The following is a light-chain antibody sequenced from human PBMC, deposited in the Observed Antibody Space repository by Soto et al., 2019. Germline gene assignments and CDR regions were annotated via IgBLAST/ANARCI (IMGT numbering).Light chain of an antibody. V-gene: IGKV3-15*01. CDR2: GAS. CDR1: QSVSSN. J-gene: IGKJ1*01. CDR3: QQYNNWLWT. Sequence: EIVMTQSPATLSVSPGERATLSCRASQSVSSNLAWYQQKPGQAPRLLIYGASTRATGIPARFSGSGSGTEFTLTISSLQSEDFAVCYCQQYNNWLWTFGQGTKVEIK.